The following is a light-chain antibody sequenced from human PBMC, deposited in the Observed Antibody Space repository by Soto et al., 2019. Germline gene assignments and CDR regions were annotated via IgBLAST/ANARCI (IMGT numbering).Light chain of an antibody. CDR3: LQDYNYPYT. V-gene: IGKV1-6*01. J-gene: IGKJ2*01. CDR1: QGIRND. CDR2: AAS. Sequence: AIQMTQSPSSLSACVGDRVTITCRASQGIRNDLSWYQQKPGKAPKLLIYAASSLQSGVPSRFSGSGSGTDFTLTISSLQPEDFVTYYCLQDYNYPYTFGQGTKLEIK.